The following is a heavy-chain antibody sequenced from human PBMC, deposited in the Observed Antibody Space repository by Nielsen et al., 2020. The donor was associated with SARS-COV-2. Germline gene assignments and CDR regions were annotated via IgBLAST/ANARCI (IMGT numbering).Heavy chain of an antibody. J-gene: IGHJ4*02. D-gene: IGHD3-3*01. CDR2: NYYSGST. CDR3: ARDEGTWADGYYIGGGVVDY. Sequence: WIRQPPGKGLEWIGYNYYSGSTYYNPSLKSRVTISVDTSKNQFSLKLSSVTAADTAVYYCARDEGTWADGYYIGGGVVDYWGQGTLVTVSS. V-gene: IGHV4-31*02.